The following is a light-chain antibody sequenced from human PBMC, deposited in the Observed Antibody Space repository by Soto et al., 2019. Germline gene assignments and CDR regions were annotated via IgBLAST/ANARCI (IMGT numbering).Light chain of an antibody. CDR2: DVT. J-gene: IGLJ1*01. V-gene: IGLV2-11*01. CDR1: SSDVGGYDY. CDR3: CSYAGTYTFYV. Sequence: QSVLTQPRSVSGSPGQSVTISCTGTSSDVGGYDYVSWYQQHPGKAPKLMIYDVTKRPSGVPDRFSGSRSGNTASLTISGLQAVDDADYYCCSYAGTYTFYVFGTGTKLTVL.